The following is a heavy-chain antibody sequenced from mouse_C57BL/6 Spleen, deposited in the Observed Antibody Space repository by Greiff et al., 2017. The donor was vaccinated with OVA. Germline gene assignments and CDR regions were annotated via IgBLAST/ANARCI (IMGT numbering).Heavy chain of an antibody. CDR3: ARIFQLGYYCDY. J-gene: IGHJ2*01. Sequence: VQLVESGPGLVAPSQSLSITCTVSGFSLTSYAISWVRQPPGKGLEWLGVIWPGGGTNYNSALKSRLSISKDNSKSQVFLKMNSLQTDDTARYFCARIFQLGYYCDYWGQGTTLTVSS. CDR2: IWPGGGT. V-gene: IGHV2-9-1*01. CDR1: GFSLTSYA. D-gene: IGHD4-1*02.